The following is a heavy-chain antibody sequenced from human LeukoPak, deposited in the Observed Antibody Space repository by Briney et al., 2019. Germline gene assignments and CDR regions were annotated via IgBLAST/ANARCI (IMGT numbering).Heavy chain of an antibody. J-gene: IGHJ4*02. Sequence: ASVKVSCKASGYTFTSYDINWVRQATGQGLEWMGWMNPNSGNTGYAQKFQGRGTMTRNTSISTAYMELSSLRSEDTAVYYCARGSIAVAGTDYWGQGTLVTVSS. CDR2: MNPNSGNT. V-gene: IGHV1-8*01. D-gene: IGHD6-19*01. CDR3: ARGSIAVAGTDY. CDR1: GYTFTSYD.